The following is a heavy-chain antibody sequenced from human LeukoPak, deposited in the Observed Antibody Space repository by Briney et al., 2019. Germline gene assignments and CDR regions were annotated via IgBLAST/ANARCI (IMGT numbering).Heavy chain of an antibody. CDR2: IYYSGSA. D-gene: IGHD3-10*01. CDR3: ARDYYGSGSYFPYYYYYYMDV. V-gene: IGHV4-39*07. J-gene: IGHJ6*03. CDR1: GGSISSRSCY. Sequence: SETLSLTCSVSGGSISSRSCYWGWIRQPPGKGLEWIGSIYYSGSAYYNPSLKSRVTMSVDTSRNQVSLKLSSVTAADTAVYYCARDYYGSGSYFPYYYYYYMDVWGKGTTVTISS.